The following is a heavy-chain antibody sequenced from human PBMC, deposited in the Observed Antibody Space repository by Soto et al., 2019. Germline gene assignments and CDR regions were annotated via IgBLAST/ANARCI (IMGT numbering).Heavy chain of an antibody. J-gene: IGHJ4*02. D-gene: IGHD3-22*01. CDR3: TPLTYYYDSTQGGGLDY. Sequence: GSLRLSCAASGFTFSNAWMSWVRQAPGKGLEWVGRIKSKTDGGTTDYAAPVKGRFTISRDDSKNTLYLQMNSLKTEDTAVYYCTPLTYYYDSTQGGGLDYWGQGTLVTVSS. CDR2: IKSKTDGGTT. V-gene: IGHV3-15*01. CDR1: GFTFSNAW.